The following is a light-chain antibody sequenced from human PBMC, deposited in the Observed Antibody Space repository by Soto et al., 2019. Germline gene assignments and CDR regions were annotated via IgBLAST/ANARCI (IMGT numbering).Light chain of an antibody. CDR3: QDRGNWPIFT. CDR2: DAS. V-gene: IGKV3-11*01. Sequence: EMVLTQSPATLSLSLGERATLSCRASQSLSGYLAWYQQRPGQAPRLLIYDASHRATGIPARVTGSGSGTDFTLIISRLEPEDAAVYYCQDRGNWPIFTFGGGTKVDIK. CDR1: QSLSGY. J-gene: IGKJ4*01.